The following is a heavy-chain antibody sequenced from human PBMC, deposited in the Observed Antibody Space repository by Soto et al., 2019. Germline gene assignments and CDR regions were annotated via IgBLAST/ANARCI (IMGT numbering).Heavy chain of an antibody. CDR3: ASGRHLGDFFYYMDV. V-gene: IGHV1-69*02. CDR1: GGTFSSYT. D-gene: IGHD3-16*01. CDR2: IIPILGIA. J-gene: IGHJ6*03. Sequence: QVQLVQSGAEVKKPGSSVKVSCKASGGTFSSYTISWVRQAPGQGLEWMGRIIPILGIANYAQKFQGRVTITADKSTSTAYMELSSVRSEDTAVYYCASGRHLGDFFYYMDVWGKGTTVTVSS.